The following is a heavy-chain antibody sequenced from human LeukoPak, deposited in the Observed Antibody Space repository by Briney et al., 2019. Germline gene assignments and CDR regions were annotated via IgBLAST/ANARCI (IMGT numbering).Heavy chain of an antibody. V-gene: IGHV3-9*01. J-gene: IGHJ6*03. CDR2: ISWNSNTI. CDR1: GFIFDDYA. D-gene: IGHD1-26*01. Sequence: PGGSLRLSCAASGFIFDDYAMHWVREAPGKGLEWVSGISWNSNTIGYADSVKGRFTISRDNAKNSLHLQMNSLRPEDTALYYCAKDAGGYYYYMGVWGKGTTVTISS. CDR3: AKDAGGYYYYMGV.